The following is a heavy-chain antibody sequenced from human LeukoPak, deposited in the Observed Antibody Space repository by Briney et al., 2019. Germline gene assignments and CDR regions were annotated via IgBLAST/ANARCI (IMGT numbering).Heavy chain of an antibody. CDR2: IYYSGTT. V-gene: IGHV4-39*07. D-gene: IGHD2-15*01. J-gene: IGHJ6*03. Sequence: PSETLSLTCTVSGGSISSSPYYWGWIRQPPGKGLEWIGSIYYSGTTHYSPSLESRVTISVDTSKNQFSLKLSSVTAADTAVYYCARWWPHTEGVKKYYYYYMDVWGKGTTVTVSS. CDR1: GGSISSSPYY. CDR3: ARWWPHTEGVKKYYYYYMDV.